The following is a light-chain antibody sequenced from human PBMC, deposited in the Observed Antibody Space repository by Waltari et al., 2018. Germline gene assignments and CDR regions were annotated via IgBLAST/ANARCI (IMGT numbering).Light chain of an antibody. CDR2: QNN. CDR3: QTWGSSVLV. J-gene: IGLJ2*01. Sequence: SYELTQPPSVSVSPGQTATITCSGDDLGPKYACWYQQKPGQSPTVVIYQNNRRPSGIPGRFSGSKSGNTATLTISGTRSIDEADYYCQTWGSSVLVFGGGTKLTVL. CDR1: DLGPKY. V-gene: IGLV3-1*01.